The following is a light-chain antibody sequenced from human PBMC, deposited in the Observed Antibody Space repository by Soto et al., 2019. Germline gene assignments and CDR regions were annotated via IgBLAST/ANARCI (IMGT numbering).Light chain of an antibody. Sequence: EIVMTQSPATLSVSPGERATLSCRASQSVSSNLAWYQQKPGQAPRLLIYGASSRATGIPDRFSGSGSGTDFTLTISRLEPEDFGVYYCQQYGRPFGQGTKVDIK. J-gene: IGKJ1*01. CDR1: QSVSSN. CDR2: GAS. V-gene: IGKV3-20*01. CDR3: QQYGRP.